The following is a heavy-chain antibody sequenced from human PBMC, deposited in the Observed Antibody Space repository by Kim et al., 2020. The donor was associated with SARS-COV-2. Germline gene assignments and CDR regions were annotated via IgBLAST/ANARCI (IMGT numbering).Heavy chain of an antibody. D-gene: IGHD3-3*01. CDR3: ARDKPLVRSAFGVAMRPHWFDP. CDR2: IYHSGST. V-gene: IGHV4-4*02. CDR1: GGSISSSNW. Sequence: SETLSLTCAVSGGSISSSNWWSWVRQPPGKGLEWIGEIYHSGSTNYNPSLKSRVTISVDKSKNQFSLKLSSVTAADTAVYYCARDKPLVRSAFGVAMRPHWFDPWGQGTLVTVSS. J-gene: IGHJ5*02.